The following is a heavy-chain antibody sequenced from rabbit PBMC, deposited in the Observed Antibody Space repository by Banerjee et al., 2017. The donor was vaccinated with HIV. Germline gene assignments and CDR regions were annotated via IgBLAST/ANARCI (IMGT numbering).Heavy chain of an antibody. V-gene: IGHV1S45*01. J-gene: IGHJ6*01. CDR1: GFSFSNKAV. Sequence: QEQLVESGGGLVKPEGSLKLSCTASGFSFSNKAVMCWVRQAPGKGLEWIACINGVTGKALYATWAKGRFTCSKASSTTVTLQMTSLTVADTATYFCARDTGTSFSTYGMDLWGPGTLVTVS. CDR3: ARDTGTSFSTYGMDL. CDR2: INGVTGKA. D-gene: IGHD7-1*01.